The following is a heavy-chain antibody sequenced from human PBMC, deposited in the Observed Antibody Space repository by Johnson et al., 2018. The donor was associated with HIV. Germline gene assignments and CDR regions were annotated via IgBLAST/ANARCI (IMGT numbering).Heavy chain of an antibody. CDR2: IKQDGSEK. V-gene: IGHV3-7*05. J-gene: IGHJ3*02. CDR3: ARALGLEVCAFDI. CDR1: GFTFSSYW. Sequence: VQLVESGGGLVQPGRSLRLSCAASGFTFSSYWMSWVRQAPGKGLEWVANIKQDGSEKYYVDSVKGRFTISRDNAKNSLYLQMNSLRAEDTAVYYCARALGLEVCAFDIWGQGTMVTVSS. D-gene: IGHD2-8*01.